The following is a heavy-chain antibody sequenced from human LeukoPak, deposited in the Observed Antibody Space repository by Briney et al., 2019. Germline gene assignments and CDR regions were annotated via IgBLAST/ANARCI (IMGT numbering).Heavy chain of an antibody. CDR2: ISIASDYI. CDR1: GFTFRSYS. V-gene: IGHV3-21*01. CDR3: ARGTTTAQRRDVFDI. J-gene: IGHJ3*02. Sequence: GGSLRLSCAASGFTFRSYSMNWVRQAPGKGLEWLSSISIASDYIYYSDSIKGRSTISRDNAKNSLYLQMNSLGAEDMALYYCARGTTTAQRRDVFDIWGQGTMVTV. D-gene: IGHD4-17*01.